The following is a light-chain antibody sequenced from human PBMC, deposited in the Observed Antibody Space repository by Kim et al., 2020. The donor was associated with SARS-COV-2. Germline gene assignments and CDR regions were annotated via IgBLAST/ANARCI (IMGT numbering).Light chain of an antibody. CDR2: GAS. CDR1: QSVTTSY. V-gene: IGKV3-20*01. CDR3: QQYSNSPRT. Sequence: EIVLTQSPGTLSLSTGERATLSCRASQSVTTSYLAWYQQKAGQAPRLLIYGASSRATGIPDRFSGSGSETDFTLTISRLEPEDFAVYFCQQYSNSPRTFGQGTKVDIK. J-gene: IGKJ1*01.